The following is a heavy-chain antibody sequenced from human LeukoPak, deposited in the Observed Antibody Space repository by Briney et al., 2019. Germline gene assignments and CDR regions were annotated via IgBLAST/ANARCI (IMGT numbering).Heavy chain of an antibody. CDR3: ARGRYCSADICSGGYAFDI. CDR2: IYTRGST. V-gene: IGHV4-4*07. Sequence: PSETLPLTCTVSGGSINNYYWSWIRQPAGKGLEGIGRIYTRGSTNYNPSLNSRVTMSVYTSKNQFSLKLSSVTAADTAVYYCARGRYCSADICSGGYAFDIWGQGTMVSVSS. J-gene: IGHJ3*02. CDR1: GGSINNYY. D-gene: IGHD2-15*01.